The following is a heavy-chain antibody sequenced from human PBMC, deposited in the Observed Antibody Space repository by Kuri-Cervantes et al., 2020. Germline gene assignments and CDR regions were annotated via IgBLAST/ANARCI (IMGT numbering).Heavy chain of an antibody. J-gene: IGHJ4*02. V-gene: IGHV3-30*18. Sequence: GESLKISCAASGFTFSSYAMHWVRQAPGKGLEWVAVISYDGSNKYYADSVKGRFTISRDNSKNTLYLQMNSLRAEDTAVYYCAKSGGATDYWGQGTLVTVSS. CDR3: AKSGGATDY. CDR1: GFTFSSYA. CDR2: ISYDGSNK. D-gene: IGHD1-26*01.